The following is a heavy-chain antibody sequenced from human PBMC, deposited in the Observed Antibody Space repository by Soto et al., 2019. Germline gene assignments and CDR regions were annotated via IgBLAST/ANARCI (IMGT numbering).Heavy chain of an antibody. Sequence: GASVKVSCKASGGTFSSYAISWVRQAPGQGLDWMGGIIPIFGTANYAQKFQGRVTITADESTSTAYMELSSLRSEDTAVYYCASIGSRIAVAGKPQYYFDYWGQGTLVTVSS. CDR2: IIPIFGTA. CDR3: ASIGSRIAVAGKPQYYFDY. D-gene: IGHD6-19*01. J-gene: IGHJ4*02. CDR1: GGTFSSYA. V-gene: IGHV1-69*13.